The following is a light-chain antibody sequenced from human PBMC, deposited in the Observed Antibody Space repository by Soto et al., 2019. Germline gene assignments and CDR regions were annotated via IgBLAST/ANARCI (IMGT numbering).Light chain of an antibody. Sequence: QSALTQPASVSGSPGQSITISCTGTSSDVGAYNYVSWYQQHPGKAPKLMIYEVSNRPSGVSNRFSGSKSGNTASLTISGLQTEDEAYYYCNSFTSSSTVVFGGGTKVTVL. CDR2: EVS. CDR3: NSFTSSSTVV. CDR1: SSDVGAYNY. J-gene: IGLJ2*01. V-gene: IGLV2-14*01.